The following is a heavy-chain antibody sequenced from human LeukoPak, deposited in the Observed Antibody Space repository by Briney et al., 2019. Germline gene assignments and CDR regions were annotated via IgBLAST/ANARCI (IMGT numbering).Heavy chain of an antibody. CDR1: GFTFSSYS. J-gene: IGHJ3*02. CDR3: ARDPIIIVTTIPGTFDI. V-gene: IGHV3-21*01. D-gene: IGHD5-12*01. Sequence: GGSRRLSCAASGFTFSSYSMNWVRQAPGKGLEWVSSISSSSSYIYYADSVKGRFTISRDNAKNSLYLQMNSLRAEDTAVYYCARDPIIIVTTIPGTFDIWGQGTMVTVSS. CDR2: ISSSSSYI.